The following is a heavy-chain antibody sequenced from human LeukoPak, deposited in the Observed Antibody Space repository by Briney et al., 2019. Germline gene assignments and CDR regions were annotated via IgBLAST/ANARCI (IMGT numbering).Heavy chain of an antibody. V-gene: IGHV3-72*01. D-gene: IGHD1-26*01. CDR1: GFTFSDHF. J-gene: IGHJ4*02. CDR3: ASIRGTFGY. CDR2: TRNKANSYIT. Sequence: GSLRLSCAASGFTFSDHFLDWVRQAPGKGLEWVGRTRNKANSYITEYAASVKGRFTISGDDSKDSLYLQMSSLKTDDTAMYYCASIRGTFGYWGQGTLVTVSS.